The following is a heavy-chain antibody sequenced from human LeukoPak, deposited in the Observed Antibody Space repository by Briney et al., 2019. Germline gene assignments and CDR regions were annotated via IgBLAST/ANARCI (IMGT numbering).Heavy chain of an antibody. CDR2: IYHSGST. CDR1: GYSISCGYY. V-gene: IGHV4-38-2*01. CDR3: ARHDRYPFFDC. Sequence: SETLSLTCAVSGYSISCGYYWGWIRQPPGKGLEWIGSIYHSGSTYYNPSLKSRVTISVDTSKNQFSLKLSSVTAADTAVYYFARHDRYPFFDCWGQGTLVTVSS. J-gene: IGHJ4*02. D-gene: IGHD3-16*02.